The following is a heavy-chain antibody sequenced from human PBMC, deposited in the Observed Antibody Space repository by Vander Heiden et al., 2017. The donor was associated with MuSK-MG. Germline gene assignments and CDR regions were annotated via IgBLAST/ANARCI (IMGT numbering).Heavy chain of an antibody. CDR3: AARRIYYYGSGIN. V-gene: IGHV3-23*01. CDR1: GFTFSSYA. D-gene: IGHD3-10*01. J-gene: IGHJ4*02. CDR2: ISGSGGST. Sequence: EVQLLESGGGLVQPGGSLRLSCAASGFTFSSYAMSWVRQAPGKGLEWVSAISGSGGSTYYADSVKGRFTISRDNSKNTLYLQMNSLRAEDTAVYYCAARRIYYYGSGINWGQGTLVTVSS.